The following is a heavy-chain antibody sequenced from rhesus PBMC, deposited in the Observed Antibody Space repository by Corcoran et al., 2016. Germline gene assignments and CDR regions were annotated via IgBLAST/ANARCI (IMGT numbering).Heavy chain of an antibody. J-gene: IGHJ4*01. CDR2: IYGSSGST. CDR1: GYSISSGYD. D-gene: IGHD3S6*01. CDR3: ARLGDDYGYCYAPYFDY. V-gene: IGHV4-76*01. Sequence: QVQLQESGPAVVKRSETRSLTCAVSGYSISSGYDWSGIRQPPGKGREWIGYIYGSSGSTNYNPSLKNRVTNSKDTPKDQFSLKLSSVTAAVTAVCYCARLGDDYGYCYAPYFDYWGQGVLVTVSS.